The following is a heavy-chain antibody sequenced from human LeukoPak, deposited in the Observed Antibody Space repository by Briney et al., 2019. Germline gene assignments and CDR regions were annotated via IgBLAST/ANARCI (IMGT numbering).Heavy chain of an antibody. CDR3: ARGVSGTLASFDP. J-gene: IGHJ5*02. V-gene: IGHV1-69*13. CDR1: GGTFSSYA. D-gene: IGHD1-26*01. CDR2: IIPIFGTA. Sequence: SVKVSCKASGGTFSSYAISWVRQAPGQGLEWMGGIIPIFGTANYAQKFQGRVTITADESTSTAYMELNSLRSEDTAVYYCARGVSGTLASFDPWGQGTLVTVSS.